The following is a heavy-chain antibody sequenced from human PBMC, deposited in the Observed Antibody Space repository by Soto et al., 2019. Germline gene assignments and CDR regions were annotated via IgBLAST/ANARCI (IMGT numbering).Heavy chain of an antibody. J-gene: IGHJ4*02. Sequence: ASVKVSCKASGYTFTGYYIHWVRQAPGQGLEWMGVINPNSGGTNYAEKFRGRVTMTRDTSISTAYMELSRLRSDDTAVYYCVSQLPNYYDSTGYYPFDYWGQGTLVTVS. CDR2: INPNSGGT. CDR3: VSQLPNYYDSTGYYPFDY. D-gene: IGHD3-22*01. V-gene: IGHV1-2*02. CDR1: GYTFTGYY.